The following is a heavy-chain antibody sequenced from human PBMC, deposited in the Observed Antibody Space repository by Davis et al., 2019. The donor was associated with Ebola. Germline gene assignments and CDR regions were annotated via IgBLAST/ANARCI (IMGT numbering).Heavy chain of an antibody. CDR2: ISAYNGNT. Sequence: ASVKVSCKASGGTFSSYAISWVRQAPGQGLEWMGWISAYNGNTNYAQKLQGRVTMTTDTSTSTAYMELRSLRSDDTAVYYCARDLATVTTGGFGYWGQGTLVTVSS. V-gene: IGHV1-18*01. CDR1: GGTFSSYA. J-gene: IGHJ4*02. D-gene: IGHD4-11*01. CDR3: ARDLATVTTGGFGY.